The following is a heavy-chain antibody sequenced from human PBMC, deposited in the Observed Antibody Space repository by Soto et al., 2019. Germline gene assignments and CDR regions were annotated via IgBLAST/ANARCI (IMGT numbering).Heavy chain of an antibody. V-gene: IGHV4-59*01. Sequence: SETLSLTCTISGGSISVYYWSWIRQPPGQALEWIGYIYDSGSPYYNPSLRSRVIISADTSKNQISLKLTSATAADTAVYYCARDLGVRVNSLDIVLMVYATLDYWGQGTLVTVSS. J-gene: IGHJ4*02. CDR1: GGSISVYY. CDR2: IYDSGSP. D-gene: IGHD2-8*01. CDR3: ARDLGVRVNSLDIVLMVYATLDY.